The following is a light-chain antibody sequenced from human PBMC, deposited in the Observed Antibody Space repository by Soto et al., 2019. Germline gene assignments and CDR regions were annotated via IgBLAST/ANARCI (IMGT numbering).Light chain of an antibody. Sequence: DIVMTQSPDSLAVSLGERATINCKSSQSVFYSSNNKNYLTWYRQRPGQPPKLLIYWASTRESGVPDRFSGSGSWTDFALPTISLQAADVAVYYCQQYYINPLTFGGGTKVEIK. CDR2: WAS. J-gene: IGKJ4*01. V-gene: IGKV4-1*01. CDR3: QQYYINPLT. CDR1: QSVFYSSNNKNY.